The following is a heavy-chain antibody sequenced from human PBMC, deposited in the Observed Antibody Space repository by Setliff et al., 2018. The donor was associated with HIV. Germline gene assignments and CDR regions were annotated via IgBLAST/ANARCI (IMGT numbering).Heavy chain of an antibody. CDR3: ARGRAAGQGFDP. D-gene: IGHD6-13*01. CDR1: GFTFNNYW. Sequence: GGSLRLSCATSGFTFNNYWMHWVRQSPRMGLVWVSRVSNNGRTAVYADSVKGRFTMSRDNVRKAVDLQMNNLTVEDTGLYYCARGRAAGQGFDPWGRGTLVTVSS. J-gene: IGHJ5*02. CDR2: VSNNGRTA. V-gene: IGHV3-74*03.